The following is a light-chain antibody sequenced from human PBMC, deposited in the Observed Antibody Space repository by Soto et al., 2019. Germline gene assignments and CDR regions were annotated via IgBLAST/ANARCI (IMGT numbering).Light chain of an antibody. V-gene: IGLV3-25*02. Sequence: SYELTQPPSVSVSPGQTARITCSGDALPKQYAYWYQQKPGQAPVVVIYKDNERPSGIPERFSGSTSGTTVTLTISGGQAEDDADYFCQSSDSSGRYPYVFGTGTKLTVL. CDR3: QSSDSSGRYPYV. CDR2: KDN. CDR1: ALPKQY. J-gene: IGLJ1*01.